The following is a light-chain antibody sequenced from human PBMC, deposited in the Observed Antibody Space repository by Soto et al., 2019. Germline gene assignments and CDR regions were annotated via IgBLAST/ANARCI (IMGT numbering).Light chain of an antibody. V-gene: IGKV3-15*01. Sequence: EIVMTQSPATLSVSPGERATLSCRASQSVSSNLAWYQQKPGQAPRLLIYGASTSATGIPARFSGSGSGTEFSLTISSLQSEDFALYYCQQYNNWPFTFGLGTKVDIK. CDR3: QQYNNWPFT. CDR1: QSVSSN. CDR2: GAS. J-gene: IGKJ3*01.